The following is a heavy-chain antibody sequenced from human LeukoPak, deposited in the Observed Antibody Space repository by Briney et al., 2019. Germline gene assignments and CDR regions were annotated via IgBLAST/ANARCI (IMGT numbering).Heavy chain of an antibody. CDR1: GYTFTGYY. V-gene: IGHV1-2*02. CDR2: INPNSGGT. D-gene: IGHD6-19*01. CDR3: ARDQLAVAGISFDY. Sequence: ASVKVSRKASGYTFTGYYMHWVRQAPGQGLEWMGWINPNSGGTNYAQKFQGRVTMTRDTSISTAYMELSRLRSDDTAVYYCARDQLAVAGISFDYWGQGTLVTVSS. J-gene: IGHJ4*02.